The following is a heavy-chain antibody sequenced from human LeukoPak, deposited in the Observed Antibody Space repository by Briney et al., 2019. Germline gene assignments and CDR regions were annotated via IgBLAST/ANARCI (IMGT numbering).Heavy chain of an antibody. CDR1: GFTLISYV. V-gene: IGHV3-23*01. Sequence: GGSLRLSCAASGFTLISYVMSGVRQAPGKGLEWVSSISGSGVSTYYADSVKGRFTISRDNSKTTVYLQMNSLTAEDTAVYYCAKGEDYDIFTGYRELAYWGQGTLVTVPS. J-gene: IGHJ4*02. D-gene: IGHD3-9*01. CDR3: AKGEDYDIFTGYRELAY. CDR2: ISGSGVST.